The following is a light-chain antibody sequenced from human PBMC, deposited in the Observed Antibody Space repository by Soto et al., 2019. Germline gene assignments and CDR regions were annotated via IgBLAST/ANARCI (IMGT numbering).Light chain of an antibody. CDR2: LEGSGSY. V-gene: IGLV4-60*02. Sequence: QAVVTQSSSASASLGSSVKLTCTLSSGHSSYIIAWHQQQPGKAPRYLMKLEGSGSYNKGSGVPDRFSGSSSGADRYLTISNLQFEDEADYYCATWDSNSVVFGGGTKLTVL. CDR3: ATWDSNSVV. CDR1: SGHSSYI. J-gene: IGLJ2*01.